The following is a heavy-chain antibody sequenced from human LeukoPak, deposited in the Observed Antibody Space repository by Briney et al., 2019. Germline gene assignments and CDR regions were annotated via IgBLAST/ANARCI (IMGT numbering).Heavy chain of an antibody. CDR1: GFTFSSYA. CDR2: ITDSGSST. V-gene: IGHV3-23*01. D-gene: IGHD6-6*01. Sequence: GGSLRLSCAASGFTFSSYAMSWVRQAPGKGLEWVSAITDSGSSTYYADSVKSRFTISRDNSKNTLYLQMNSLRAEDTAVYYCAKRVEYSSSSGYFDYWGQGTLVTVSS. J-gene: IGHJ4*02. CDR3: AKRVEYSSSSGYFDY.